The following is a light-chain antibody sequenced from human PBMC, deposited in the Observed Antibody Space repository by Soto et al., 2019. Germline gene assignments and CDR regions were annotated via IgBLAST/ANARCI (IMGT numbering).Light chain of an antibody. J-gene: IGKJ2*01. CDR3: QQSYTTPHT. CDR1: QSISSY. Sequence: DIQMTQSPSSLSAFAGDRVTISCRAGQSISSYLNWYQQKPGKAPKLLIYAASSLQSGVPTRFSGSGSGTDFTLTISNLQPEDFATYYCQQSYTTPHTFGQGTKLEIK. V-gene: IGKV1-39*01. CDR2: AAS.